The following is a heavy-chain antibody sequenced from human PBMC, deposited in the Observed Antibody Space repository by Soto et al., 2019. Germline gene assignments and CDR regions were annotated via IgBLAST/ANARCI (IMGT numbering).Heavy chain of an antibody. V-gene: IGHV3-30-3*01. Sequence: GGSLRLSCAASGSSFPKYPMHWVRQTPDKGLEWVAVISHDGVTKNSADSVKGRLTISRDNSKNTLYLQMNSLRAEDTAVYYCANLRDGYNFYWGQGTLVTVSS. CDR3: ANLRDGYNFY. CDR2: ISHDGVTK. CDR1: GSSFPKYP. D-gene: IGHD5-12*01. J-gene: IGHJ4*02.